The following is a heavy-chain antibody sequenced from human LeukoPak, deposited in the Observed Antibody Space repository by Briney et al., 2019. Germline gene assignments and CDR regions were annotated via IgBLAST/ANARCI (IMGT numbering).Heavy chain of an antibody. CDR3: ARASSGWYGLDY. CDR2: INPNSGGT. V-gene: IGHV1-2*06. D-gene: IGHD6-19*01. J-gene: IGHJ4*02. CDR1: GYTFTRHY. Sequence: ASVKVSCKASGYTFTRHYMHWVRQAPGQSLEWMGRINPNSGGTKYAKKFQGRVTMTRDTSANTSYRDLSSRRPDDTAVYYCARASSGWYGLDYWGQGTLVTVSS.